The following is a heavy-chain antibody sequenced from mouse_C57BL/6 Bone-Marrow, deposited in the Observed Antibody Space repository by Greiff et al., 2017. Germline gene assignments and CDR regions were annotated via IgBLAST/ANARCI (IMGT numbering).Heavy chain of an antibody. D-gene: IGHD1-1*01. V-gene: IGHV1-55*01. Sequence: QVQLQQPGAELVKPGASVKMSCKASGYTFTSYWITWVKQRPGQGLEWIGDLYPGSGSTNYNEKFKSKATLTVDTSSSTAYMQLSSLTSEDSAVYYCARRKGHYYGSSPFDYWGQGTTLTVSS. J-gene: IGHJ2*01. CDR2: LYPGSGST. CDR3: ARRKGHYYGSSPFDY. CDR1: GYTFTSYW.